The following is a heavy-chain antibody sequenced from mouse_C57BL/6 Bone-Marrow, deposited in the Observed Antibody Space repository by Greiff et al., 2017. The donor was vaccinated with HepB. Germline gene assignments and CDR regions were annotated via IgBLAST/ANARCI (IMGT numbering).Heavy chain of an antibody. Sequence: VKLMESGPELVKPGASVKISCKASGYAFSSSWMNWVKQRPGKGLEWIGRIYPGDGDTNYNGKFKGKATLTADKSSSTAYMQLSSLTSEDSAVYFCARDYAIYWGQGTSVTVSS. V-gene: IGHV1-82*01. J-gene: IGHJ4*01. CDR2: IYPGDGDT. D-gene: IGHD2-4*01. CDR3: ARDYAIY. CDR1: GYAFSSSW.